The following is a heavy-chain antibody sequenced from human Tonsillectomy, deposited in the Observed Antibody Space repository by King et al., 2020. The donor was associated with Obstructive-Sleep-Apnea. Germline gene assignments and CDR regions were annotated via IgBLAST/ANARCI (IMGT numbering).Heavy chain of an antibody. D-gene: IGHD6-6*01. CDR2: ISSSSSTI. V-gene: IGHV3-48*04. J-gene: IGHJ4*02. CDR3: ARQYSSSLYYFDY. Sequence: VQLVESGGGLVQPGGSLRLSCSASGFPFSSYSMNWVRQAPGKGLEWFSYISSSSSTIYYADSVKGRFTISRDNAKNSLYLQMNSLRAEDTAVYYCARQYSSSLYYFDYWGQGTLVTVSS. CDR1: GFPFSSYS.